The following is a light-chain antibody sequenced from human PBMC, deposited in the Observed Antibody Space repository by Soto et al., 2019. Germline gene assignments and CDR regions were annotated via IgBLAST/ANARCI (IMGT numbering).Light chain of an antibody. CDR2: AAS. J-gene: IGKJ1*01. CDR1: QSISNH. V-gene: IGKV1-39*01. CDR3: QQSYSTRTWK. Sequence: VPITHSECSTSASVADRVTINCRASQSISNHLNWYQQKPGKAPKLLIFAASSLQSGVQSRFSGSGSGTDFTLTISSLQPEDFATYYCQQSYSTRTWKFGQGTKVEIK.